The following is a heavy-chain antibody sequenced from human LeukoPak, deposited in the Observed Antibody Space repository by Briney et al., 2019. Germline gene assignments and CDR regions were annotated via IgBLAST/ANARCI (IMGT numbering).Heavy chain of an antibody. CDR3: AKDIGRGATVTTLRYFDY. D-gene: IGHD4-17*01. J-gene: IGHJ4*02. Sequence: GGSLRLSCAASGFTLSNYAMHWVRQAPGKGLEWVAIITYDGSNKDYADVVKGRFTISRDNAKNSLYLQMNSLRAEDTALYYCAKDIGRGATVTTLRYFDYWGQGTLVTVSS. CDR1: GFTLSNYA. V-gene: IGHV3-30*04. CDR2: ITYDGSNK.